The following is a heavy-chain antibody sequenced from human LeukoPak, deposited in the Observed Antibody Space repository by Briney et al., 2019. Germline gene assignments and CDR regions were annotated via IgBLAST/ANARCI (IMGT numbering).Heavy chain of an antibody. CDR2: ISCDGSNK. Sequence: GGSLRLSCAASGFTFGSYAMHWVRQAPGKGLEWVAVISCDGSNKYYADSVKGRFTISRDNSKNTLYLQMNSLRAEDTAVYYCARGYCSSTSCYTSDYWGQGTLVTVSS. D-gene: IGHD2-2*02. CDR1: GFTFGSYA. V-gene: IGHV3-30-3*01. J-gene: IGHJ4*02. CDR3: ARGYCSSTSCYTSDY.